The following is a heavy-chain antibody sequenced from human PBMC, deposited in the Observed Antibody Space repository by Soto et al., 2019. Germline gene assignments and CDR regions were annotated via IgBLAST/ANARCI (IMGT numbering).Heavy chain of an antibody. CDR2: ITNDGNNE. CDR3: AKEGPGGGRHFYYGMNV. J-gene: IGHJ6*02. D-gene: IGHD1-26*01. Sequence: KLVESGGGVGQPGRSLRLSCAASGFVFSDYGMHWVRQAPGKGLEWVALITNDGNNEFYRESVKGRFSISRGRSTNTVDLLMNSLRPEDTGVYYCAKEGPGGGRHFYYGMNVWGQGTTVTVSS. V-gene: IGHV3-30*18. CDR1: GFVFSDYG.